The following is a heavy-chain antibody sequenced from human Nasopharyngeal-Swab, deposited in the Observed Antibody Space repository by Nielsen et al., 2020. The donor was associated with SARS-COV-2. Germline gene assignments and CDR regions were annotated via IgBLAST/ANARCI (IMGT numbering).Heavy chain of an antibody. V-gene: IGHV3-21*05. CDR2: IGGDGNYK. CDR3: VRDSAWAFDI. J-gene: IGHJ3*02. Sequence: GGSLRLSCAASGFAFSSYSMNWFRQAPGKGLEWISYIGGDGNYKQYADSVEGRLTISRDNAKNSLYLQINSPRAEDTAVYYCVRDSAWAFDIWGQGTMVTVSS. CDR1: GFAFSSYS.